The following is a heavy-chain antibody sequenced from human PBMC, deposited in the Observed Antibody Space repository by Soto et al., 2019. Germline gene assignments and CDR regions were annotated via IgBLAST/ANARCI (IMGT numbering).Heavy chain of an antibody. CDR1: GFTFSSYS. CDR2: ISSSSSYI. CDR3: ARDSKWLLPFDY. V-gene: IGHV3-21*01. J-gene: IGHJ4*02. D-gene: IGHD3-22*01. Sequence: GGSLRLSCAASGFTFSSYSMNWVRQAPGKGLEWVSSISSSSSYIYYADSVKGRFTISRDNAKNSLYLQMNSLRAEDTAVYYCARDSKWLLPFDYWGQGTLVTV.